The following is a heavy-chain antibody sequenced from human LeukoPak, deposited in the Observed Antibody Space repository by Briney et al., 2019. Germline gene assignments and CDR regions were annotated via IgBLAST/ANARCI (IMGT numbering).Heavy chain of an antibody. D-gene: IGHD3-10*01. V-gene: IGHV3-30*18. CDR3: AKVDFMVRGVCLDY. CDR1: GFTFSSYG. Sequence: GGSLRLSCAASGFTFSSYGMHWVRQAPGRGLEWVAVISYDGSDKYYADSVKGRFTISRDNSKNTLYLQMNSLRAEDTAVYYCAKVDFMVRGVCLDYWGQGTLVTVSS. CDR2: ISYDGSDK. J-gene: IGHJ4*02.